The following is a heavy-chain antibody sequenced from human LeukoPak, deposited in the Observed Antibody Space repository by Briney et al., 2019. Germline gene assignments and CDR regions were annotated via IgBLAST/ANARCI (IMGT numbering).Heavy chain of an antibody. Sequence: GESLKISCKGSGYSFTSYWIGWVRQMPGKGLEWMGIIYPGDSDTRYSPSFQGQVTISADKSISTAYLQWSSLKASDTAMYYCARHPNYYGSGSFHIDYWGQGTLVTVSS. CDR1: GYSFTSYW. CDR3: ARHPNYYGSGSFHIDY. V-gene: IGHV5-51*01. D-gene: IGHD3-10*01. CDR2: IYPGDSDT. J-gene: IGHJ4*02.